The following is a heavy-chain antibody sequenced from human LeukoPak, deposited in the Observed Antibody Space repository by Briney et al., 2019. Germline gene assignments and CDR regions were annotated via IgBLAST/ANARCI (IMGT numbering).Heavy chain of an antibody. D-gene: IGHD3-22*01. V-gene: IGHV3-9*01. CDR3: AKGPYYYDSSGYSVYFDY. J-gene: IGHJ4*02. CDR2: ISWNSGSI. CDR1: GFTFDDYA. Sequence: SLRLSCAASGFTFDDYAMHWVRQAPGKGLEWVSGISWNSGSIGYADSVKGRFTISRDNAKNSLYLQMNSLRAEDTALYYCAKGPYYYDSSGYSVYFDYWGQGTLVTVSS.